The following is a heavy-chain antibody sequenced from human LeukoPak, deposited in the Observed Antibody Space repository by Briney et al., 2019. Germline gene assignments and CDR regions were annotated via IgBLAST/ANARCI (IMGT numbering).Heavy chain of an antibody. CDR2: ISSSSSYI. D-gene: IGHD3-3*01. CDR3: ARGPNYDFWSGYYTPIYYYYYMDV. Sequence: GGSLRLSCAASGFTFSSYSMNWVRQAPGKGLEWVSSISSSSSYIYYADSVKGRFTNSRDNAKNSLYLQMNSLRAEDTAVYYCARGPNYDFWSGYYTPIYYYYYMDVWGKGTTVTVSS. CDR1: GFTFSSYS. J-gene: IGHJ6*03. V-gene: IGHV3-21*01.